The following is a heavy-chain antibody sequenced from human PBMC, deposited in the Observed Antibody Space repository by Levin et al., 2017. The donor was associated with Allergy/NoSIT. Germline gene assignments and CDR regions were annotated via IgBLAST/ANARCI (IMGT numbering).Heavy chain of an antibody. D-gene: IGHD3-22*01. Sequence: GSLRLSCTVSGGSISSYYWSWIRQPPGKGLEWIGYIYYSGSTNYNPSLKSRVTISVDTSKNQFSLKLSSVTAADTAVYYCARVRGSGYYSGVDYWGQGTLVTVSS. CDR2: IYYSGST. J-gene: IGHJ4*02. CDR1: GGSISSYY. V-gene: IGHV4-59*01. CDR3: ARVRGSGYYSGVDY.